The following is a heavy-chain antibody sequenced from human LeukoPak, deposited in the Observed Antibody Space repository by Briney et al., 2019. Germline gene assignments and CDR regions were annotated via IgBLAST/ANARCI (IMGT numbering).Heavy chain of an antibody. V-gene: IGHV4-4*07. CDR2: IYITGST. Sequence: PSETLSLTCSVAGGSIINYYWSWIRQSAGKGLEWVGRIYITGSTTYNPSLQSRLFMSVDTSKNQFSLRLRSVSAADTAVYYCARLKYYDSTGYSPGYHMDVCGKGITVTVSS. CDR3: ARLKYYDSTGYSPGYHMDV. J-gene: IGHJ6*03. CDR1: GGSIINYY. D-gene: IGHD3-22*01.